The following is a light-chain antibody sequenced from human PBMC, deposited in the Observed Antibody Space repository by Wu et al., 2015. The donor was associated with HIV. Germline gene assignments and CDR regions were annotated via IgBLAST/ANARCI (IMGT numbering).Light chain of an antibody. V-gene: IGKV3-11*01. CDR1: QSVSSY. Sequence: EIVMTQSPATLSVSPGERATLSCRASQSVSSYLAWYQQKPGQAPRLLIYDASNRATGIPARFRGSGSGTDFTLTISSLEPEDFAVYYCQQRSNWPTFGQGTKVEVK. J-gene: IGKJ1*01. CDR3: QQRSNWPT. CDR2: DAS.